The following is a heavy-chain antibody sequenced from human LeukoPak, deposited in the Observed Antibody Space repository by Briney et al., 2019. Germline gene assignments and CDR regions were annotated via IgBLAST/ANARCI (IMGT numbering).Heavy chain of an antibody. V-gene: IGHV3-74*01. CDR2: INSDGSWT. CDR3: VSFYETY. J-gene: IGHJ4*02. CDR1: GNYW. D-gene: IGHD2-2*01. Sequence: GGSLRLSCAASGNYWMHWVRQAPGKGLLWVSHINSDGSWTTYADSVKGRFTISKNNAKNTVYLQMNNLRAEDTAVYYCVSFYETYWGRGTLVTVSS.